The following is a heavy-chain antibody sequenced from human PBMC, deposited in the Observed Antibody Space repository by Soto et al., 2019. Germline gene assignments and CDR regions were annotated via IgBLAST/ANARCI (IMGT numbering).Heavy chain of an antibody. V-gene: IGHV3-7*01. Sequence: EVQLVESGGGLVQPGGSLRLSCAASGFTFSNYWMSWVRQAPGKGLEWVGNIKQDGSEKNYVDSVKGRFTISRDNAKNSLLLQMNSLRAEDTVVVYCARIASTGRGWDVWGQGTTVIVSS. CDR1: GFTFSNYW. J-gene: IGHJ6*02. CDR2: IKQDGSEK. CDR3: ARIASTGRGWDV. D-gene: IGHD3-10*01.